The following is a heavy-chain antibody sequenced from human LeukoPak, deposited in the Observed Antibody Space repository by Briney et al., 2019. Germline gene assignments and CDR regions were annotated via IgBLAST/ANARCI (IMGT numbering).Heavy chain of an antibody. CDR2: ISSSGDIK. V-gene: IGHV3-48*03. CDR3: ARGGSTGYNYNAFDM. Sequence: GGSLRLSCEASGLTFSIFEMNWVRLAPGKGLEWVSFISSSGDIKLYADFVKGRFTISRDNAKNSLYLHMNSLRAEDTAVYYCARGGSTGYNYNAFDMWGQGTMVAVSS. D-gene: IGHD3-22*01. CDR1: GLTFSIFE. J-gene: IGHJ3*02.